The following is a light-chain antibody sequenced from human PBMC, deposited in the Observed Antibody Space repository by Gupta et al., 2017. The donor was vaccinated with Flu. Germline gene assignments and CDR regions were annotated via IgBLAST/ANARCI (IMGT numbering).Light chain of an antibody. CDR1: QSVLYSVNNKNY. CDR2: WAS. V-gene: IGKV4-1*01. J-gene: IGKJ2*03. CDR3: HQYSSTPYS. Sequence: DILVTLSPDSMAVSLSEVVTINRKSSQSVLYSVNNKNYLAWYQQKPGQPPKLLIYWASTREPGVPDRFSGSGSGTDFTLTISSLETEDGAVYYCHQYSSTPYSFGQGTKLAIK.